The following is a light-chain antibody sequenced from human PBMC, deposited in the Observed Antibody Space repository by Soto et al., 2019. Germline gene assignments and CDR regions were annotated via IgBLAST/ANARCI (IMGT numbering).Light chain of an antibody. V-gene: IGKV1-27*01. CDR1: QDISHF. CDR3: LKYNKDAPGM. CDR2: GAS. Sequence: DIQMTQSPSSLSASVGDRVTLTCRASQDISHFLAWYQQRPGKVPTLLIYGASTLQSGVPSRFSGTGSGTDFTLTISSLQPEDVAIYYCLKYNKDAPGMFGQGTKVDIK. J-gene: IGKJ1*01.